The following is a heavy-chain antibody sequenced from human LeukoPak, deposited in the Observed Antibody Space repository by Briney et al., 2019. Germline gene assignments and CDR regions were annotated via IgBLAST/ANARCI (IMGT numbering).Heavy chain of an antibody. CDR1: GFTFSGYW. Sequence: GGSLRLSCAASGFTFSGYWMSWVRQAPGKGLEWVANIKPDGSEKDYVDSVKGRFTISRDNAKNSLSLQMNSLRAEDTALYYCLRNRGWFNFDYWGQGTLVTVSS. CDR3: LRNRGWFNFDY. V-gene: IGHV3-7*01. J-gene: IGHJ4*02. D-gene: IGHD6-19*01. CDR2: IKPDGSEK.